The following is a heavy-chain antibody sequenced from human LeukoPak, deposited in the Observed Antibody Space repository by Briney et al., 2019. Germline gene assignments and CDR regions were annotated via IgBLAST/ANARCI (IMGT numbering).Heavy chain of an antibody. CDR1: GYTFTGYY. CDR2: INSNSGGT. D-gene: IGHD6-13*01. Sequence: ASVKVSCKASGYTFTGYYIHWVRLAPGQGLQWMGWINSNSGGTNYAQKFQGRVTMTRDTSISTAYMELSRLRSDDTAVYYCARGTLRIAAAVVYNWFDPWGQGTLVTVSS. CDR3: ARGTLRIAAAVVYNWFDP. J-gene: IGHJ5*02. V-gene: IGHV1-2*02.